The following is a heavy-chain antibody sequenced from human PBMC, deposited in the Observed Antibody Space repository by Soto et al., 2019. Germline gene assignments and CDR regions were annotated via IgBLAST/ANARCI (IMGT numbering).Heavy chain of an antibody. Sequence: TLSLTCTVSGGSSSSGDYYWSWIRQPPGKGLEWIGYIYYSGSTYYNPSLKSRVTISVDTSKDQFSLNLTSVTAADTAVYYCASLMYGGNSFPLDYWGQGTLVTVSS. CDR2: IYYSGST. CDR3: ASLMYGGNSFPLDY. J-gene: IGHJ4*02. CDR1: GGSSSSGDYY. V-gene: IGHV4-30-4*01. D-gene: IGHD3-10*02.